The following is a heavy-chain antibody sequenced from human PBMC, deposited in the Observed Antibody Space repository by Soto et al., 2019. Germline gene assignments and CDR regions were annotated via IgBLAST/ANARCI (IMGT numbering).Heavy chain of an antibody. CDR3: VRGSEESSPGSRIFDL. D-gene: IGHD3-10*01. V-gene: IGHV3-23*01. CDR1: GINFGSRA. Sequence: GESLKISCVGSGINFGSRAMSWVSQAPGEGLEWVSTITDTGGDSKYADSVRGRFTISRDNSRNTVYLLMSRLRAGDSALYFCVRGSEESSPGSRIFDLCGRGPRVTVAS. J-gene: IGHJ5*02. CDR2: ITDTGGDS.